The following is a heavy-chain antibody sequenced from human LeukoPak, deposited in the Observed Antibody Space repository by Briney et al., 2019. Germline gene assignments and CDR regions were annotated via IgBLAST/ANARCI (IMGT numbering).Heavy chain of an antibody. D-gene: IGHD5-18*01. J-gene: IGHJ4*02. CDR2: IYYSGST. Sequence: ASETLSLTCTVSGCTISSYYWSWIRQAPGNGLEGLGNIYYSGSTNYNPSLKSRVTISVDASKNQFSLKLSSATAEDTAVYYCARLEGIQRRMVWGQGTLVTVSS. CDR1: GCTISSYY. CDR3: ARLEGIQRRMV. V-gene: IGHV4-59*01.